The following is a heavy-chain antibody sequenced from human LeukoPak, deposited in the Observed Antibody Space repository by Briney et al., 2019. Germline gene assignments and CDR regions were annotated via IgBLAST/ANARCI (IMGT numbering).Heavy chain of an antibody. D-gene: IGHD3-3*01. CDR3: ARGPFWSGYYNNWFDP. CDR2: IIPIFGTA. Sequence: SVKVSCKASGGTFSSYAISWVRQAPGQGLEWMGGIIPIFGTANYAQKFQGRVTITTDESTSTAYMELSSLRSEDTAVYYCARGPFWSGYYNNWFDPWGQGTLVTVPS. J-gene: IGHJ5*02. CDR1: GGTFSSYA. V-gene: IGHV1-69*05.